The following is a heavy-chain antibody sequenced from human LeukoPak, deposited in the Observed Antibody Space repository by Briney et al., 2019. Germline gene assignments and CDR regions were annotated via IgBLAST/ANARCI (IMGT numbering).Heavy chain of an antibody. V-gene: IGHV3-21*01. CDR2: ISSSSSYI. CDR1: RFTFSSYS. CDR3: ARDSFASYDY. Sequence: GGSLRLSCAASRFTFSSYSMNWVRQAPGKGLEWVSSISSSSSYIYYADSVKGRFTISRDNAKNSLYLQMNSLRVEDTGVYFCARDSFASYDYWGQGTPVTVSS. D-gene: IGHD3-10*01. J-gene: IGHJ4*02.